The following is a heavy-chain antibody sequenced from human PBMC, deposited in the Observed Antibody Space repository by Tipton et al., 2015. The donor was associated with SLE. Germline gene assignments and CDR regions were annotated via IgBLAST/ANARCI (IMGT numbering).Heavy chain of an antibody. V-gene: IGHV4-39*07. D-gene: IGHD2-15*01. CDR3: AGGWQDYCSGGTCYALDY. Sequence: TLSLTCTVSGGSISSSSYYWGWIRQPPGKGLEWIGSIYYSGSTNYNPSLKSRVTISVDTSKNQFSLKLSSVTAADTAVYYCAGGWQDYCSGGTCYALDYWGQGKLVTVSS. CDR2: IYYSGST. CDR1: GGSISSSSYY. J-gene: IGHJ4*02.